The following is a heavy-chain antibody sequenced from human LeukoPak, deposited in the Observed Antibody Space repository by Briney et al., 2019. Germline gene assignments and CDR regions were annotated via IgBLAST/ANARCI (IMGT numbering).Heavy chain of an antibody. CDR2: IYTSGST. J-gene: IGHJ5*02. V-gene: IGHV4-4*07. Sequence: SETLSLTCTVSGDSISSSYWSWIRQPAGKGLEWIGRIYTSGSTTYNPSLKSRVTMSVDTSKSQFSLNLMSVTAADTAVYYCTRDTGTTGEVKFDPWGQGTLVTVSS. CDR1: GDSISSSY. CDR3: TRDTGTTGEVKFDP. D-gene: IGHD4-17*01.